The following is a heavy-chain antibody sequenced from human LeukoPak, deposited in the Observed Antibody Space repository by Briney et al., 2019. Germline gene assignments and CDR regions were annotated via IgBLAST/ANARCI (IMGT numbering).Heavy chain of an antibody. Sequence: SETLSLTCTVSGGSISSSSYYWGWIRQPPGKGLEWIGSIYYSGSTYYNPSLKSRVTISVGTSKNQFSLKLSSVTAADTAVYYCARHVHDYVWGSYRQNFDYWGQGTLVTVSS. CDR1: GGSISSSSYY. J-gene: IGHJ4*02. D-gene: IGHD3-16*02. CDR2: IYYSGST. CDR3: ARHVHDYVWGSYRQNFDY. V-gene: IGHV4-39*01.